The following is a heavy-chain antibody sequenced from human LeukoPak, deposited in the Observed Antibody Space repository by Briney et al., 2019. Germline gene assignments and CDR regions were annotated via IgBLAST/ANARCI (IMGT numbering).Heavy chain of an antibody. D-gene: IGHD3-22*01. Sequence: PRGSLRLSCAASGFTFSSYGMHWVRQAPGKGLEWVAVISYDGSNKYYADSVKGRFTISRDNSKNTLYLQMNSLRAEDTAVYYCAKVIGYYDSSGPNTDWGFDYWGQGTLVTVSS. J-gene: IGHJ4*02. CDR3: AKVIGYYDSSGPNTDWGFDY. V-gene: IGHV3-30*18. CDR2: ISYDGSNK. CDR1: GFTFSSYG.